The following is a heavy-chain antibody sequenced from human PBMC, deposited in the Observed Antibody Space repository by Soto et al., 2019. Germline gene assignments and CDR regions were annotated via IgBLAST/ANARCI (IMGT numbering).Heavy chain of an antibody. CDR3: ASYHYYDFWIGSRHYMDA. J-gene: IGHJ6*03. V-gene: IGHV4-34*01. D-gene: IGHD3-3*01. CDR2: INHSGNT. Sequence: QVHLEQWGAGLLKPSETLSLTCAVYGGSLSGYFWSWVRQSPGKGLEWIGEINHSGNTNYNPSLKSRVTISADTSKHQFSLRLSSVTAAGSGIYYCASYHYYDFWIGSRHYMDAWGRGTTVTVSS. CDR1: GGSLSGYF.